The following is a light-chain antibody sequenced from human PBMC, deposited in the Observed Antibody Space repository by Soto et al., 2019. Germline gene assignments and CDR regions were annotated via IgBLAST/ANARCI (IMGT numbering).Light chain of an antibody. J-gene: IGKJ1*01. V-gene: IGKV3D-7*01. CDR3: LQYDDWHRT. CDR1: QSVRSSY. CDR2: DAS. Sequence: EIILCLSPGTLSLSHGERATLSCRASQSVRSSYLAWYQQKRGQAPRLLIYDASNRATGIPARFSGSGSGTDFTLTISSLQSEDFAVYYCLQYDDWHRTFGQGTKVDI.